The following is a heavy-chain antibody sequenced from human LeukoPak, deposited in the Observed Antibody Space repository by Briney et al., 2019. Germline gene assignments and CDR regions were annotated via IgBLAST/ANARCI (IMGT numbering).Heavy chain of an antibody. CDR2: IIPIFGTA. J-gene: IGHJ5*02. CDR3: ARGYYGSGSYYGNNWFDL. V-gene: IGHV1-69*13. D-gene: IGHD3-10*01. Sequence: SVKVSCKASGGTFISYAISWVRQAPGQGLEWMGGIIPIFGTANYAQKFQGRVTITADESTSTAYMELSRLRYEDTAVYYCARGYYGSGSYYGNNWFDLWGQGTLVTVSS. CDR1: GGTFISYA.